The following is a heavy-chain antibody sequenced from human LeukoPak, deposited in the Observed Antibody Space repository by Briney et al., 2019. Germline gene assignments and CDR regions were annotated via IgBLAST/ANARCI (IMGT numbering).Heavy chain of an antibody. CDR1: GGSISGYY. CDR2: IYSSGST. D-gene: IGHD3-22*01. V-gene: IGHV4-4*08. Sequence: SETLSLTCTVSGGSISGYYWSWIRQPPGKGLEWIGYIYSSGSTNYNPSLKTRVTISVDTSKNQFSLKLSSVTAADTAVYYCAREVVVATWALDYWGQGTLVTVSS. CDR3: AREVVVATWALDY. J-gene: IGHJ4*02.